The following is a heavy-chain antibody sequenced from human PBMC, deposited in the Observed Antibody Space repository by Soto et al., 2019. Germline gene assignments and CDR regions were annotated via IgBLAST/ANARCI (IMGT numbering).Heavy chain of an antibody. J-gene: IGHJ4*02. CDR2: INPNSGGT. V-gene: IGHV1-2*04. CDR1: GYTFTGYY. CDR3: ARGLRYFDWLCDY. D-gene: IGHD3-9*01. Sequence: QVQLVQSGAEVKKPGASVKVSCKASGYTFTGYYMHWVRQAPGQGLEWMGWINPNSGGTNYAQKLQGWVTMTRDTSISTAYMELSRLRSDDTAVYYCARGLRYFDWLCDYWGQGTLVNVSS.